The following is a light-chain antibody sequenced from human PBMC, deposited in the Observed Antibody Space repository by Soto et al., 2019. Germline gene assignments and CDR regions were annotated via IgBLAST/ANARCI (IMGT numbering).Light chain of an antibody. Sequence: DIQMTQSPSTLSASVGDRVTITCRASQSISSWLAWYQQKPGKAPNLLIYKASSLESGVPSRFSGSGSGTEFTLTVSSLQPDDFATYFCQQYHIYPTFGGGTKVEIK. CDR1: QSISSW. CDR2: KAS. CDR3: QQYHIYPT. V-gene: IGKV1-5*03. J-gene: IGKJ4*01.